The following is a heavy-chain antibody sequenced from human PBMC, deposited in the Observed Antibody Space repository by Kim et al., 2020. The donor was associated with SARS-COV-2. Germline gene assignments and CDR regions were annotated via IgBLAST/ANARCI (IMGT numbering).Heavy chain of an antibody. J-gene: IGHJ4*02. Sequence: GGSLRLSCAASGFTVSSNYMSWVRQAPGKGLEWVSVIYSGGSTYYADSVKGRFTISRDNSKNTLYLQMNSLRAEDTAVYYCARDMHATVTSYWAQGTLVTVSS. CDR3: ARDMHATVTSY. CDR2: IYSGGST. V-gene: IGHV3-66*01. D-gene: IGHD4-17*01. CDR1: GFTVSSNY.